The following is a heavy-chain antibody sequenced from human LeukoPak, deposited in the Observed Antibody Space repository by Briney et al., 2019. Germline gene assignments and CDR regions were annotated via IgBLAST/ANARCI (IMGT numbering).Heavy chain of an antibody. V-gene: IGHV3-NL1*01. CDR2: FYSGGRT. D-gene: IGHD3-16*02. Sequence: PGRSLRLSCAAPGFTFSSYVMHWVRQAPGKGLEWVSVFYSGGRTYYADSVKGRLTISRDNSKNTLYLQMNTLRAEDTAVYYCAKVDLGELASPEYWGQGTLVTVSS. J-gene: IGHJ4*02. CDR1: GFTFSSYV. CDR3: AKVDLGELASPEY.